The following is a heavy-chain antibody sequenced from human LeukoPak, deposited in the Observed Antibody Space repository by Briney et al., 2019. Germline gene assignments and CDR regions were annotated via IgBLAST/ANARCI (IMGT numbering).Heavy chain of an antibody. CDR1: GYTFTGYY. D-gene: IGHD1-26*01. Sequence: ASVKVSCKASGYTFTGYYMHWVRQAPGQGLEWMGWINPNSGGTNYAQKFQGRVTMTRDTSISTAYMELSRPRSDDTAVYYCARPSYSGSYGNEVAFDIWGQGTMVTVSS. CDR2: INPNSGGT. V-gene: IGHV1-2*02. CDR3: ARPSYSGSYGNEVAFDI. J-gene: IGHJ3*02.